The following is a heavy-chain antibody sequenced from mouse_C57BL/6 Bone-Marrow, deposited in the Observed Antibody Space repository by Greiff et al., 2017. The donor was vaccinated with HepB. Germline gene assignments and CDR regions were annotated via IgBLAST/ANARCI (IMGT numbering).Heavy chain of an antibody. J-gene: IGHJ1*03. V-gene: IGHV1-26*01. CDR1: GYTFTDYY. CDR2: INPNNGGT. CDR3: ARPHGAWYFDV. Sequence: VQLQQSGPELVKPGASVKISCKASGYTFTDYYMNWVKQSHGKSLEWIGDINPNNGGTSYNQKFKGKATLTVDKSSSTAYMELRSLTSEDSAVYYCARPHGAWYFDVWGTGTTVTVSS.